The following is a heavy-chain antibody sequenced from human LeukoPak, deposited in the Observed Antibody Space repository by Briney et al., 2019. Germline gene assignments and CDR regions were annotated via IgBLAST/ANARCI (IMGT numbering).Heavy chain of an antibody. D-gene: IGHD1-7*01. CDR3: ARDYWWNYDY. V-gene: IGHV3-30-3*01. CDR1: GFTFSDYA. J-gene: IGHJ4*02. Sequence: GGSLRLSCAASGFTFSDYAMHWVRQAPGKGLEWVAVISKDGSDKYYPGSVRDRFTISRDNSKNTIYLQMDSLRAEDTAIYYCARDYWWNYDYWGQGTLVTVSS. CDR2: ISKDGSDK.